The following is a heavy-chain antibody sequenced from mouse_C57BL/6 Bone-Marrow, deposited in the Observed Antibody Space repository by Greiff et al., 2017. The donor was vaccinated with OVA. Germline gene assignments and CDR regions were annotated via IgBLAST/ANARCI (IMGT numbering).Heavy chain of an antibody. D-gene: IGHD1-1*01. CDR1: GYTFTSYW. J-gene: IGHJ3*01. Sequence: QVQLQQPGAELVRPGSSVKLSCKASGYTFTSYWMHWVKQRPIQGLEWIGNIDPSDSETHYNQKFKDKATLTVDKSSSTAYMQRSSLTSEDSAVYYCARSGLLLPFAYWGQGTLVTVSA. CDR3: ARSGLLLPFAY. CDR2: IDPSDSET. V-gene: IGHV1-52*01.